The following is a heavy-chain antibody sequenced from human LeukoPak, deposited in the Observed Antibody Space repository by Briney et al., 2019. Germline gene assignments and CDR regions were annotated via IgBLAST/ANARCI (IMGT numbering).Heavy chain of an antibody. V-gene: IGHV4-4*07. J-gene: IGHJ5*02. Sequence: PSETLSLTCTVSGGSINTYYWSWIRQPAGKGLEWIGRIYSSGSTNYNPSLRSRVTMSVNTSKNQFSLKLNSVTAADTAVYYCARDESSSPYNWSDPWGQGTLVTVSS. D-gene: IGHD6-13*01. CDR1: GGSINTYY. CDR3: ARDESSSPYNWSDP. CDR2: IYSSGST.